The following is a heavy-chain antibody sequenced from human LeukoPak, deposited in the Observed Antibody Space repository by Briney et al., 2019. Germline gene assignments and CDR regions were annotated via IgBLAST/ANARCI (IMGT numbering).Heavy chain of an antibody. J-gene: IGHJ6*02. CDR3: ARRSSGTHGMDV. D-gene: IGHD3-10*01. CDR2: IKQDGSEK. CDR1: GFSFSNYW. V-gene: IGHV3-7*01. Sequence: PGGSLRLSCAASGFSFSNYWMSWVRQAPGKGLEWVANIKQDGSEKFYVGSVRGRFTISRDNAKNSLYLQMNSLRAEDTAVYFCARRSSGTHGMDVWGQGTTVTVSS.